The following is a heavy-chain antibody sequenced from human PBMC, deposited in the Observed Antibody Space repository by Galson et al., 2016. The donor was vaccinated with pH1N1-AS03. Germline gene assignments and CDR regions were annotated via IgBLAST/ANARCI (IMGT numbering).Heavy chain of an antibody. CDR1: GFTFSDYA. V-gene: IGHV3-64*01. CDR2: ISSDGSGT. CDR3: ARRRSYYDFWSNYSDY. Sequence: SLRLSCAASGFTFSDYAMHWVRQAPGRGLEYVSAISSDGSGTYYANSVKGRFTISRDNSKNTMYLQMGSLRPEDMAVYYCARRRSYYDFWSNYSDYWGQGTLVTVPS. J-gene: IGHJ4*02. D-gene: IGHD3-3*01.